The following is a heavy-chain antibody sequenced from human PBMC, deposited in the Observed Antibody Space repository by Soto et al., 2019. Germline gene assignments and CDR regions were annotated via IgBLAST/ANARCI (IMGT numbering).Heavy chain of an antibody. CDR1: GFSLSTSGVN. Sequence: QITLKESGPTLVKPTQTLTLICTFSGFSLSTSGVNVGWIRQPPGKALEWLAVIYWDDDKRYSPSLKSRLTIXKXXSKNQVVLTMTNMDPVDTATFYCARRGYNYGHFDYWGQGTLVTVSS. CDR3: ARRGYNYGHFDY. CDR2: IYWDDDK. V-gene: IGHV2-5*02. D-gene: IGHD5-18*01. J-gene: IGHJ4*02.